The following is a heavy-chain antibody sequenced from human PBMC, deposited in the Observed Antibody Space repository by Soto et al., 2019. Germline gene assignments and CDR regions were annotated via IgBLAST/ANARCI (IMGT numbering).Heavy chain of an antibody. CDR1: GYTFITYA. J-gene: IGHJ4*02. Sequence: QVPLVQSGAEVKKTGASVKVSCKASGYTFITYAIHRVRQAPGQRLEWMRWITGGNGNAKYSQKFQGRVTITSDTSASTAYIELNSLTSEDTAVYYWARDNGSGSYYQLDYWGQGTLVTFSS. CDR3: ARDNGSGSYYQLDY. CDR2: ITGGNGNA. V-gene: IGHV1-3*01. D-gene: IGHD3-10*01.